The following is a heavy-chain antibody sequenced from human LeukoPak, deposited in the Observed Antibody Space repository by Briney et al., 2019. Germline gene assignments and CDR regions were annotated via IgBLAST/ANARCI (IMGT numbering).Heavy chain of an antibody. Sequence: SETLSLTCAVSGGSISSGGYSWSWIRQPPGKGLEWIGYIYHSGSTYYNPSLKSRVTISVDTSKNQFSLKLSSVTAADTAVYYCAGYPFTVTTFYYYYGMDVWGQGTTVTVSS. CDR1: GGSISSGGYS. CDR2: IYHSGST. D-gene: IGHD4-17*01. V-gene: IGHV4-30-2*01. CDR3: AGYPFTVTTFYYYYGMDV. J-gene: IGHJ6*02.